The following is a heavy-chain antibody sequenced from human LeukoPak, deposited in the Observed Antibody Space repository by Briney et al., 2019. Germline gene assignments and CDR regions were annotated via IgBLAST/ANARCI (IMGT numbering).Heavy chain of an antibody. D-gene: IGHD6-19*01. V-gene: IGHV3-23*01. CDR2: TSGSGSST. J-gene: IGHJ4*02. CDR3: AKDAQGLVRGGIYFDF. Sequence: PGGSLRLSCAASGFTFKTYAMNWVRQVPGKGPEWVSSTSGSGSSTDYADSVKGRFTISRDNSKNTLYLQMNSLRAEDTALYYCAKDAQGLVRGGIYFDFWGQGSLVTVSS. CDR1: GFTFKTYA.